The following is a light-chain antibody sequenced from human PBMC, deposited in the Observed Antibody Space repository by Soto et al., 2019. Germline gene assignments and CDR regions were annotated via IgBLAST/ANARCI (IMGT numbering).Light chain of an antibody. CDR2: WAS. J-gene: IGKJ1*01. CDR1: QNILLSSNNKNY. Sequence: DIVLTQSPDSLAVSLGERATINCKSSQNILLSSNNKNYLAWYQQKPGQPPKLLIYWASTRESGVPDRFSGSGSGTDFTLTISSLQAEDVAVYYCQQYYSTPTWTFGQGTQVEIK. V-gene: IGKV4-1*01. CDR3: QQYYSTPTWT.